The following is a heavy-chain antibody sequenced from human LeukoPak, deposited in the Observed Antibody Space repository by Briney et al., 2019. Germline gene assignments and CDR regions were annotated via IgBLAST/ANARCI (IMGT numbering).Heavy chain of an antibody. CDR1: GFTCSSYW. D-gene: IGHD5-12*01. CDR3: ARDYEIY. V-gene: IGHV3-7*01. CDR2: IKQDGSEK. Sequence: GGSLRLSCVASGFTCSSYWMSWVRQAPGKGLEWVANIKQDGSEKYYVDSVKGRFTISRDNAKDSLYLQMNSLRAEDTAVYYCARDYEIYWGQGTLVTVSS. J-gene: IGHJ4*02.